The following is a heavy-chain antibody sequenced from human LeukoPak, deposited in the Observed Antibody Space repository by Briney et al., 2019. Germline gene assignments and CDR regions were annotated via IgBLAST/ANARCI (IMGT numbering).Heavy chain of an antibody. CDR3: ARDSYYYDSSGYSNWFDP. CDR2: IYYSGST. Sequence: SETLSLTCAVYGGSFSGYYWSWIRQPPGKGLEWIGYIYYSGSTNYNPSLKSRVTISVDTSKNQFSLKLSSVTAADTAVYYCARDSYYYDSSGYSNWFDPWGQGTLVTVSS. CDR1: GGSFSGYY. J-gene: IGHJ5*02. D-gene: IGHD3-22*01. V-gene: IGHV4-59*01.